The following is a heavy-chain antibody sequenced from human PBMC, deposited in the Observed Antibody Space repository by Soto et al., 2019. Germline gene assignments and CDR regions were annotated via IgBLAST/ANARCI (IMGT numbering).Heavy chain of an antibody. V-gene: IGHV4-59*01. J-gene: IGHJ3*02. Sequence: SETLSLTCTVSGGSISSYYWSWIRQPPGKGLEWIGYIYYSGSTNYNPSLKSRVTISVDTSKNQFSLKLSSVTAADTAVYYCAREGDYGDYLPGNDAFDIWGQGTMVTVSS. D-gene: IGHD4-17*01. CDR3: AREGDYGDYLPGNDAFDI. CDR2: IYYSGST. CDR1: GGSISSYY.